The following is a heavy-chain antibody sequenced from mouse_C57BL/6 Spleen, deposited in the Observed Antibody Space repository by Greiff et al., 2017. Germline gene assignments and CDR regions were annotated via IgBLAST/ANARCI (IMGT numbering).Heavy chain of an antibody. D-gene: IGHD4-1*01. V-gene: IGHV7-3*01. Sequence: EVKLMESGGGLVQPGGSLRLSCAASVFTFTDYYMSWVRLPPGKALGWLGFIRNKTNGYTPEYSEAVKGRFTISRDNSQSIIYLQMNALRAEYSASYYCARYLGPGYFDYWGQGTTLTVSS. J-gene: IGHJ2*01. CDR1: VFTFTDYY. CDR3: ARYLGPGYFDY. CDR2: IRNKTNGYTP.